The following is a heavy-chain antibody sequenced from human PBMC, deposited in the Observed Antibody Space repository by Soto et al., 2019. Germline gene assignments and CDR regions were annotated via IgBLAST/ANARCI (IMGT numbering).Heavy chain of an antibody. CDR2: ISSSTTTI. D-gene: IGHD3-16*01. V-gene: IGHV3-48*04. Sequence: GGSLRLSCAASGFTFSNFNINWVRQAPGKGLEWISYISSSTTTIFYADSVKGRFTISRDNAKNSLYLQMNSLRAEDTAVYYCAREGFRGVMSYYGMDVWGQGTTVTVSS. J-gene: IGHJ6*02. CDR1: GFTFSNFN. CDR3: AREGFRGVMSYYGMDV.